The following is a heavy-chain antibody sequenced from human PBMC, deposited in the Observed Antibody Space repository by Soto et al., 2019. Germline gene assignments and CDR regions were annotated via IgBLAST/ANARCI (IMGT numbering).Heavy chain of an antibody. CDR2: IYHSGST. D-gene: IGHD3-10*01. CDR1: GRSISSGGYS. J-gene: IGHJ6*02. V-gene: IGHV4-30-2*01. Sequence: TLSLTCAVSGRSISSGGYSWSWIRQPPGKGLEWIGYIYHSGSTYYNPSLKSRVTISVDRSKNQFSLKRSSVTAADKAVYYCARSVGVRGSYGMDVWGQGTTVTVSS. CDR3: ARSVGVRGSYGMDV.